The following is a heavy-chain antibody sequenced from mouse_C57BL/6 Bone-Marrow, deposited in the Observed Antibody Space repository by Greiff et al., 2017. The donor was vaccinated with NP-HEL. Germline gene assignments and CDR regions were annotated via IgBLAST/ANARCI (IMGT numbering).Heavy chain of an antibody. Sequence: VQLQQSGAELVRPGASVKLSCTASGFNIKDYYMHWVKQRPEQGLEWIGRIDPEDGDTEYAPKFQGKATMTADTSSNTAYLQLSSLTSEDTAVYYCTTDGNYEGDWFAYWGQGTLVTVSA. J-gene: IGHJ3*01. V-gene: IGHV14-1*01. CDR3: TTDGNYEGDWFAY. D-gene: IGHD2-1*01. CDR1: GFNIKDYY. CDR2: IDPEDGDT.